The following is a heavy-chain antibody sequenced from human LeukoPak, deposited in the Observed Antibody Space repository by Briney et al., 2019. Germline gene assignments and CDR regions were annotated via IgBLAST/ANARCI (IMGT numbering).Heavy chain of an antibody. V-gene: IGHV1-69*13. CDR3: ARTQTMIVVVAPLHY. D-gene: IGHD3-22*01. J-gene: IGHJ4*02. CDR2: IIPIFGTA. Sequence: ASVKVSGKASGYTFTSYYMHWVRQAPGQGLEWMGGIIPIFGTANYAQKFQGRVTITADESTSTAYMELSSLRSEDTAVYYCARTQTMIVVVAPLHYWGQGALVTVSS. CDR1: GYTFTSYY.